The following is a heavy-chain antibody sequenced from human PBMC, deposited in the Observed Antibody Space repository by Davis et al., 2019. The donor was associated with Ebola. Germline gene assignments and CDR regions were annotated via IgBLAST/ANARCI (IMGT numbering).Heavy chain of an antibody. D-gene: IGHD2-2*02. Sequence: SVKVSCKASGGTFSSYAISWVRQAPGQGLEWMGGIIPIFGTANYAQKFQGRVTITADESTSTAYMELSSLRSEDTAVYYCARVGIVVVPAAIWNPFDYWGQGTLVTVSS. CDR1: GGTFSSYA. V-gene: IGHV1-69*13. J-gene: IGHJ4*02. CDR2: IIPIFGTA. CDR3: ARVGIVVVPAAIWNPFDY.